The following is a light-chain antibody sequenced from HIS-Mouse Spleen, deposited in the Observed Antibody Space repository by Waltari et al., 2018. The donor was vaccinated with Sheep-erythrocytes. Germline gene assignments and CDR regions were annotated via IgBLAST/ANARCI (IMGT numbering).Light chain of an antibody. V-gene: IGKV1-39*01. CDR2: AAS. Sequence: DIQMTQSPSSLSASVGDRVTITCRASQSISSYLNWYQQKPGQAPKLLIYAASSLQSGVTSRFSGSGSGTDVTLTISSLQPEDCATYYCQQSYSTPPLTFGGGTKVEIK. J-gene: IGKJ4*01. CDR1: QSISSY. CDR3: QQSYSTPPLT.